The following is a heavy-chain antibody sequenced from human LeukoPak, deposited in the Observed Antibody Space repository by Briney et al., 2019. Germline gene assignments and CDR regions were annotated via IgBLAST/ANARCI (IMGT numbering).Heavy chain of an antibody. CDR3: ATDVAVAGTGAFDI. CDR2: IYYTGTT. CDR1: GGSISSGDYY. V-gene: IGHV4-30-4*08. J-gene: IGHJ3*02. Sequence: KPSQTLSLTCTVSGGSISSGDYYWSWIRQPPGKGLEWIGYIYYTGTTYYSPSLKSRVTISVDTSKNQFSLKLSSVTAADTAVYYCATDVAVAGTGAFDIWGQGTMVPVSS. D-gene: IGHD6-19*01.